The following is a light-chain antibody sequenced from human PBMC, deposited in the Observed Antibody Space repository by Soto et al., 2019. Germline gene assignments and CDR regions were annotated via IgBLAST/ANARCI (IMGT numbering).Light chain of an antibody. CDR2: GAS. CDR3: QQYDTSQWT. J-gene: IGKJ1*01. V-gene: IGKV3-20*01. CDR1: QSVSSSY. Sequence: EIVLTQSPGTLSLSPGERATLSCRASQSVSSSYLAWYQQKPGQAPRLLIYGASSRATGVPDRFSGRGSGTDFTLTINRLEPEDFAVYYCQQYDTSQWTFGQGTEVEIK.